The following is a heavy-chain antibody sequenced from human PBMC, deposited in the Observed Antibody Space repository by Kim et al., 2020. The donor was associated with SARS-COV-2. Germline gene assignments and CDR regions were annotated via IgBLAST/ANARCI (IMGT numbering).Heavy chain of an antibody. D-gene: IGHD6-6*01. V-gene: IGHV4-39*01. CDR1: GGSISSSSYY. Sequence: SETLSLTCTVSGGSISSSSYYWGWIRQPPGKGLEWIGSIYYSGSTYYNPSLKSRVTISVDTSKNQFSLKLSSVTAADTAVYYCATKGGVRGIAARRTGNYYYYGMDVWGQGTTVTVSS. CDR2: IYYSGST. CDR3: ATKGGVRGIAARRTGNYYYYGMDV. J-gene: IGHJ6*02.